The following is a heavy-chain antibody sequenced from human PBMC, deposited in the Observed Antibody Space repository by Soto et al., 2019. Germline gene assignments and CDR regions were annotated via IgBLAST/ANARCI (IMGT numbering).Heavy chain of an antibody. D-gene: IGHD3-10*01. J-gene: IGHJ5*02. CDR2: ISSSGSTI. CDR1: GFTFSDYY. CDR3: ARWVYVSGSYPWRDYNWFDP. V-gene: IGHV3-11*01. Sequence: QVQLVESGGGLVKPGGSLRLSCAASGFTFSDYYMSWIRQAPGKGLEWVSYISSSGSTIYYADSVKGRFTISRDNAKKSLYMQMNSLRAEDTAVYYCARWVYVSGSYPWRDYNWFDPWGQGTLVNVSS.